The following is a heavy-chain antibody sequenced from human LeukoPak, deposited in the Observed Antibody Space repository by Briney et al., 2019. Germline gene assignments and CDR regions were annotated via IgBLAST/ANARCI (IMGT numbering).Heavy chain of an antibody. V-gene: IGHV4-34*01. CDR1: GGSFSGYY. CDR2: INHSGST. J-gene: IGHJ5*02. CDR3: ARSLFGSGWYIGWFDP. Sequence: PSETLSLTCAVYGGSFSGYYWSWIRQPPGKGLEWIGEINHSGSTNYNPSLKSRVTISVDTSKNQFSLKLSSVTAADTAVYYCARSLFGSGWYIGWFDPWGQGTLVTVSS. D-gene: IGHD6-19*01.